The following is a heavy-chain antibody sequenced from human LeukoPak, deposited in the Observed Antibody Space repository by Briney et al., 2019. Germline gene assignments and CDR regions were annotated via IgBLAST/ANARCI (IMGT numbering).Heavy chain of an antibody. J-gene: IGHJ4*02. CDR2: IYFSGST. CDR3: ARRTAIGGWYCFDS. V-gene: IGHV4-31*03. D-gene: IGHD2-2*02. Sequence: LSLTCTVSGASISSGGACCSCIRQHPGRGLESFGYIYFSGSTYYNPSLKSRVTISVDTSKNQFSLKLSSVTAADTAVYYCARRTAIGGWYCFDSWGQGTLVTVSS. CDR1: GASISSGGAC.